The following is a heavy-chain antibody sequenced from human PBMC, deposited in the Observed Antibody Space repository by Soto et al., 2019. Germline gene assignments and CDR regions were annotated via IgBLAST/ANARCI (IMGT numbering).Heavy chain of an antibody. CDR1: GFTFSSHP. Sequence: EVQLLESGGGLAQPGGSLRLSCAASGFTFSSHPMSWVRQAPGKGLEWVSSIGSNGIATYYADSVKGRFTISRDSSRNTLSLQVNSLRAEDTAVYFSVRGALTSSFDYWGQGTLVTVSS. D-gene: IGHD2-2*01. CDR2: IGSNGIAT. J-gene: IGHJ4*02. V-gene: IGHV3-23*01. CDR3: VRGALTSSFDY.